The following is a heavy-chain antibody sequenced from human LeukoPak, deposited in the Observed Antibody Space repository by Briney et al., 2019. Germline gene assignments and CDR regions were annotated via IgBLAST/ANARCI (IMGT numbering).Heavy chain of an antibody. CDR1: GFTFSSYA. J-gene: IGHJ4*02. Sequence: SGGSLRLSCAASGFTFSSYAMHWVRQAPGKGLEWVAVISYDGSNKYYADSVKGRFTISRDNSKNTLYLQMNSLRAEDTAVYYCARDWARGSSWQGRDYWGQGTLVTVSS. CDR2: ISYDGSNK. V-gene: IGHV3-30-3*01. D-gene: IGHD6-13*01. CDR3: ARDWARGSSWQGRDY.